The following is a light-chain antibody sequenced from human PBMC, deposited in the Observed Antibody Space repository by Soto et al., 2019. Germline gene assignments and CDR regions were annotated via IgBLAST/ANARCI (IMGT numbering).Light chain of an antibody. CDR2: EVS. CDR3: CSYAGSSTHV. V-gene: IGLV2-23*02. CDR1: SSDVGSYNL. Sequence: QSALTQPASGSGSPGQSITISCTGTSSDVGSYNLVSWYQQHPGKAPKLMIYEVSKRPSGVSNRFSGSKSGNTASLTISGLQAEDEADYYCCSYAGSSTHVFGTGTKVTVL. J-gene: IGLJ1*01.